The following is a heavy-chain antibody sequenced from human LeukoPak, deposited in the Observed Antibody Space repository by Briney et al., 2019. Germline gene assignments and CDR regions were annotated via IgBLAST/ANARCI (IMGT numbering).Heavy chain of an antibody. V-gene: IGHV3-15*01. J-gene: IGHJ3*02. CDR1: GFTFSNAW. D-gene: IGHD6-19*01. CDR3: TTDCSQWLTGCDAFDI. CDR2: IKSKTDGGTT. Sequence: PGGSLRLSCAASGFTFSNAWMSWVRQAPGKGLEWVGRIKSKTDGGTTDYAAPVKGRFTISRDDSKNTLYLQMNSLKAEDTAVYYCTTDCSQWLTGCDAFDIWGQGTMVTVSS.